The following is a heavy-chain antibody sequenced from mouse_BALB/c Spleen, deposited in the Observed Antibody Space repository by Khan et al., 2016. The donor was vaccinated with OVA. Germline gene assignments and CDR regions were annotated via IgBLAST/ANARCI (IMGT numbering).Heavy chain of an antibody. Sequence: EVELVESGGDLVKPGGSLKLSCAASGFSFSSYSMSLVRQPPATPLQWFSSSSRAADYTHYPPPVMLRSTISRDNAKNTLYLQMSDLKSEDTAMYYCADHLTGSFAYWGQGTLVTVSA. J-gene: IGHJ3*01. CDR1: GFSFSSYS. D-gene: IGHD4-1*01. CDR2: SSRAADYT. V-gene: IGHV5-6*01. CDR3: ADHLTGSFAY.